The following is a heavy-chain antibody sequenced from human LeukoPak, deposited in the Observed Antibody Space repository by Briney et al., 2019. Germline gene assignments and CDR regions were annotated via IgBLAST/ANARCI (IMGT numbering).Heavy chain of an antibody. CDR2: INHSGST. CDR1: GGSFSGYY. V-gene: IGHV4-34*01. J-gene: IGHJ4*02. CDR3: ARVVGVRAETFDH. D-gene: IGHD2-8*01. Sequence: PSETLSLTCAVYGGSFSGYYWSWIRQPPGKGLEWIGEINHSGSTNYNPSLKSRVTISVDTSKNQFSLKLSSVTAADTAVYYCARVVGVRAETFDHWGQGTLVTASS.